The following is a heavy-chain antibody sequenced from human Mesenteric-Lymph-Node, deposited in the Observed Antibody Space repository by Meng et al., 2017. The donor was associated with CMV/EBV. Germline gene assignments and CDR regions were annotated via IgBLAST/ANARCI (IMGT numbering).Heavy chain of an antibody. D-gene: IGHD2-8*01. CDR2: ITSGSDYI. Sequence: GESLKISCAASKFTFSSYELNWVRQAPGKGLEWVSSITSGSDYIYYADSLKGRFSISRDNAKNSLYLQVNSLRAEDTAVYYCAREGVPGAFDIWGRGTMVTVSS. CDR1: KFTFSSYE. CDR3: AREGVPGAFDI. J-gene: IGHJ3*02. V-gene: IGHV3-21*01.